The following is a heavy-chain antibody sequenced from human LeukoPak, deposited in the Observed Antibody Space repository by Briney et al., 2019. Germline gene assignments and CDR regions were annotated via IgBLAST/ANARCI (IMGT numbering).Heavy chain of an antibody. J-gene: IGHJ4*02. CDR2: IYSGGST. V-gene: IGHV3-53*01. D-gene: IGHD3-10*01. Sequence: GGSLRLSCAASGFTVSSNYMSWVRQAPGKGLEWVSVIYSGGSTYYADSVKGRFTVSRDNSKNTLYLQMNSLRAEDTAVYYCARASYGSGSYADYWGQGTLVTVSS. CDR1: GFTVSSNY. CDR3: ARASYGSGSYADY.